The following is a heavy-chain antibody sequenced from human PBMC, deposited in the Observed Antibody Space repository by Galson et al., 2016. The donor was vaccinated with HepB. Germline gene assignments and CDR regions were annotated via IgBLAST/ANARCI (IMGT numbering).Heavy chain of an antibody. Sequence: SLRLSCAGSGLKFSSYGVDWVRQAPGKGLEWVAITWYDGSNKYVDSVKGRVTISRDSSKSTLYLQMNSLRVDDTAVYYCVREGGCDSCHSGGFDSWGQGTLVTVSS. CDR1: GLKFSSYG. D-gene: IGHD2-15*01. CDR3: VREGGCDSCHSGGFDS. CDR2: TWYDGSNK. V-gene: IGHV3-33*01. J-gene: IGHJ5*01.